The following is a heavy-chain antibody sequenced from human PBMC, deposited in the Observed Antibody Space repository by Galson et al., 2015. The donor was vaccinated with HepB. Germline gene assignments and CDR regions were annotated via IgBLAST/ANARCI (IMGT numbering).Heavy chain of an antibody. J-gene: IGHJ5*02. V-gene: IGHV1-69*13. CDR3: ARGLGMVTASALRWFDP. Sequence: SVKVSCKASGGTFSSYAISWVRQAPGQGLEWMGGIIPIFGTANYAQKFQGRVTITADESTSTAYMELSSLRSEDTAVYYCARGLGMVTASALRWFDPWGQGTLVTVSS. D-gene: IGHD2-21*02. CDR1: GGTFSSYA. CDR2: IIPIFGTA.